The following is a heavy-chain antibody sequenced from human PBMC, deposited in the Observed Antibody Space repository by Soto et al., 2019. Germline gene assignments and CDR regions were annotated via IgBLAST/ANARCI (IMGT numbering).Heavy chain of an antibody. CDR3: AKPLGNLSPKSFDF. CDR2: MSYDGNNQ. CDR1: GFTFSSYA. Sequence: QVQLVESGGGVVQPGRSLRLSCAASGFTFSSYAMHWVRQAPGKGLEWVAIMSYDGNNQYYADSVKGRFTISRDNFKNTLYWQRNSLRVEDTTLYYFAKPLGNLSPKSFDFGAQGILSPFSS. D-gene: IGHD3-16*02. J-gene: IGHJ4*02. V-gene: IGHV3-30*18.